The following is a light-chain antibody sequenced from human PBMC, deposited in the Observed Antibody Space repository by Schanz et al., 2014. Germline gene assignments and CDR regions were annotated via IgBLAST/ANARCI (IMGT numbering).Light chain of an antibody. CDR2: AAS. Sequence: DIQMTQSPSSVSASVGDTVTITCRARQDINKWLAWYQQKPGQAPKLLIYAASTLQSGVPSRFTGRGSGTDFTLTISSLQPEDFATYFCQQADTFPPTYTFGPGTRVDIK. CDR3: QQADTFPPTYT. V-gene: IGKV1-12*01. CDR1: QDINKW. J-gene: IGKJ2*01.